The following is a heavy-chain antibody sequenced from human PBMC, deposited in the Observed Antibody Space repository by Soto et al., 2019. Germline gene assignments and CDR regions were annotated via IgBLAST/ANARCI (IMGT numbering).Heavy chain of an antibody. CDR3: AREADIVVVPAAMGSYCSGGSCYSRVFDY. D-gene: IGHD2-2*01. J-gene: IGHJ4*02. Sequence: SETLSLTCTVSGGSISSGGYYWSWIRQHPGKGLEWIGYIYYSGSTYYNPSLKSRVTISVDTSKNQFSLKLSSVTAADTAVYYCAREADIVVVPAAMGSYCSGGSCYSRVFDYWGQGTLVTVSS. CDR2: IYYSGST. CDR1: GGSISSGGYY. V-gene: IGHV4-31*03.